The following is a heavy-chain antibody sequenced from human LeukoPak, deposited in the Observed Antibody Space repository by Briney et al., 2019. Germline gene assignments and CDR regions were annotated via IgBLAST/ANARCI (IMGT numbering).Heavy chain of an antibody. Sequence: GGSLTLSCAASGFTVSSNYMSWVRQAPEKGLEWVSVIYTDGTPYYADSVRGRFTMSRDSSKNTLYLQMNSLRAEDTAVYYCARDLPLPQYSGSYGRFDYWGQGTLVTVSS. CDR1: GFTVSSNY. V-gene: IGHV3-66*01. D-gene: IGHD1-26*01. CDR3: ARDLPLPQYSGSYGRFDY. J-gene: IGHJ4*02. CDR2: IYTDGTP.